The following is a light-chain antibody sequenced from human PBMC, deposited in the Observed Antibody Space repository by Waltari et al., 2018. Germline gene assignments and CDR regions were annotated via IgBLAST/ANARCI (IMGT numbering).Light chain of an antibody. J-gene: IGLJ2*01. V-gene: IGLV3-1*01. CDR3: QAWDTSGVV. CDR1: ILGDKH. Sequence: SSELTQPPSVSVSPGQTASITCSGDILGDKHACWYQQKAGQSPWLVIYQDTKRPPGIPERFSVSNSGNTATLTISGTQTMDEADYYCQAWDTSGVVFGGGTKLTVL. CDR2: QDT.